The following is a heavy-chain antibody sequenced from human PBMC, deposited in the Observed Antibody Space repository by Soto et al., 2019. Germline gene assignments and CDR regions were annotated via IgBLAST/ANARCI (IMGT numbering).Heavy chain of an antibody. CDR3: ARPVVRGVNVYWFDP. J-gene: IGHJ5*02. CDR1: VYSFTSYW. Sequence: PVESLTISCKGSVYSFTSYWIWWFRQMPVKGLEWMGIIYPGDSDTRYSPSFQGQVTISADKSISTAYLQWSSLKASDTAMYYCARPVVRGVNVYWFDPWGQGTLVTVSS. CDR2: IYPGDSDT. V-gene: IGHV5-51*01. D-gene: IGHD3-10*01.